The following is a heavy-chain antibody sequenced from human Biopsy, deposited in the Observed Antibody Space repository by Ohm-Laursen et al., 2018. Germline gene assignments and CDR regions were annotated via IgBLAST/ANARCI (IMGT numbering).Heavy chain of an antibody. V-gene: IGHV1-24*01. CDR1: EYTLTELP. J-gene: IGHJ4*02. D-gene: IGHD1-26*01. CDR3: ARGPHSGSHSCFDY. CDR2: FDPEHGET. Sequence: GASVKVSCKVSEYTLTELPIHWVRQAPGKGLEWMGGFDPEHGETLYAQKFQGRVTISADESTSTSYMELSSLTTEDTAIYYCARGPHSGSHSCFDYWGRGTLVTVSS.